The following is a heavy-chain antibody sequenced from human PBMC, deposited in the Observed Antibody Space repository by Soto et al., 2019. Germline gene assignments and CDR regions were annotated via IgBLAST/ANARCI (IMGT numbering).Heavy chain of an antibody. CDR1: GGSISGSSYY. CDR3: ARAPAPGTYYYGLDV. D-gene: IGHD3-10*01. V-gene: IGHV4-39*07. CDR2: IYYSGST. J-gene: IGHJ6*02. Sequence: SETLSLTCTVSGGSISGSSYYWGWIRQPPGKGLEWIGSIYYSGSTYYNPSLKSRVTISVDTSKNQFSLNLRSVTAADTAVYYCARAPAPGTYYYGLDVWGQGTTVTVSS.